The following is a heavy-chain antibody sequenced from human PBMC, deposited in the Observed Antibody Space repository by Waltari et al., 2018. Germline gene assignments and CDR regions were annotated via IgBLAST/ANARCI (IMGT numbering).Heavy chain of an antibody. CDR3: ARDRTIFGVVTVWFDP. J-gene: IGHJ5*02. Sequence: QVQLVQSGAEVKKPGASVKVSCKASGYTFTGYYMHWVRQAPGQGLEWMGWINPNSGGTNYAQKFQGRVTMTRDTSISTAYMELSRLRSDDTAVYYCARDRTIFGVVTVWFDPWGQGTLVTVSS. D-gene: IGHD3-3*01. CDR1: GYTFTGYY. CDR2: INPNSGGT. V-gene: IGHV1-2*02.